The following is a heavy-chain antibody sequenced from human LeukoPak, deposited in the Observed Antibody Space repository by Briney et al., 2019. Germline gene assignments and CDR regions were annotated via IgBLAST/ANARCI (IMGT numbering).Heavy chain of an antibody. Sequence: PSETLSLTCAVYGVSFSGYYWSWIRQPPGKGLEWIGEINHSGSTNYNPSLKSRVTISVDTSKNQFSLKLSSVTAADTAVYYCARGFDSSGYYYLSGALDYWGQGTLVTVSS. V-gene: IGHV4-34*01. CDR2: INHSGST. J-gene: IGHJ4*02. CDR3: ARGFDSSGYYYLSGALDY. CDR1: GVSFSGYY. D-gene: IGHD3-22*01.